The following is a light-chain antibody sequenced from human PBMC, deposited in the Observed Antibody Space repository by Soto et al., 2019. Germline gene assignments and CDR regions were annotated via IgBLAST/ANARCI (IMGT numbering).Light chain of an antibody. V-gene: IGKV1-17*01. CDR3: VQHYSYPLT. CDR1: QSISNY. J-gene: IGKJ4*01. CDR2: AAS. Sequence: DIQLTQSPSSLSASVGDRVSISGRASQSISNYLNWYQQKPGKAPKVLIFAASRLQSGVPSRFSGSGSGTEFTLTVSSLQPEDFATYYCVQHYSYPLTFGGGTKVDIK.